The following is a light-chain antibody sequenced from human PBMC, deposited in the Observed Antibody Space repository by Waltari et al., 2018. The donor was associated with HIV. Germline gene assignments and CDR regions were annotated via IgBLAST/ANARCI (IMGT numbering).Light chain of an antibody. V-gene: IGLV3-25*03. CDR1: TLSKQY. J-gene: IGLJ2*01. CDR2: KDR. CDR3: QSTDSTGISVI. Sequence: SYGLTQPPSVSVSPGQTARITCSAETLSKQYAYWSQQKPGQAPVLVIYKDRERPSGISERFSGSSSGTIVTLTVTGVQAEDEADYYCQSTDSTGISVIFGGGTKLTVL.